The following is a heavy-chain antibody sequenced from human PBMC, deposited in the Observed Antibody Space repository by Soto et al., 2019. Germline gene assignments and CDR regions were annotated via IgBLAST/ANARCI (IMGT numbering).Heavy chain of an antibody. Sequence: SETLSLTCTVSGGSMSSSSYYWGWIRQPPGKGLEWIGSIYYSGSTYYNPSLKSRVTISVDTSKNQFSLKLSSVTAADTAVYYCAGQHKYSYGPGYFDYWGQGTLVTVSS. CDR3: AGQHKYSYGPGYFDY. J-gene: IGHJ4*02. CDR1: GGSMSSSSYY. D-gene: IGHD5-18*01. V-gene: IGHV4-39*01. CDR2: IYYSGST.